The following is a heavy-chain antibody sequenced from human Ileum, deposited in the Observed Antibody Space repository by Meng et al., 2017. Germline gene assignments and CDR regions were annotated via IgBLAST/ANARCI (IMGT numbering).Heavy chain of an antibody. Sequence: QVQLQESGPGLVKPSQTLSLTGTVSGGSISSGDYYWSWIRKPPGKGLEWIGYIYYSGSTYYNPSLKSRLTISVDTSKNQFSLKLSSVTAADTAVYYCARDRDSSGYYPYWGQGTLVTVSS. CDR3: ARDRDSSGYYPY. CDR1: GGSISSGDYY. CDR2: IYYSGST. D-gene: IGHD3-22*01. V-gene: IGHV4-30-4*01. J-gene: IGHJ4*02.